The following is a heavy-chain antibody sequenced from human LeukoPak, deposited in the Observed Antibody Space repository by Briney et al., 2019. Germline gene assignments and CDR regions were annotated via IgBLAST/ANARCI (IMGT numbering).Heavy chain of an antibody. CDR2: IYHSGST. Sequence: SETLSLTCAVSGYSISSGYYWVWIRQPPGKGLEWIGSIYHSGSTYYNPSLKSRVTISVDTSKNQFSLKLSSVTAADTAVYYCARRAAAAGIDYWGQGTLVTVSS. D-gene: IGHD6-13*01. CDR3: ARRAAAAGIDY. J-gene: IGHJ4*02. CDR1: GYSISSGYY. V-gene: IGHV4-38-2*01.